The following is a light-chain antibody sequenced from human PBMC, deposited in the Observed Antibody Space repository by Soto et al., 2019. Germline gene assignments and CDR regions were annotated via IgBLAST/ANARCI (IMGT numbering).Light chain of an antibody. V-gene: IGKV1-5*03. CDR2: WES. Sequence: DIQMTQSPSTLSALVGHRVMITCRSSQNINNRLAWYQQRPGKAPKILIYWESTLESGVQSRFSGSGSGTEFTLTISSMQPDDFATYYCQQFNTSQWTFGQGTKVDLK. CDR3: QQFNTSQWT. J-gene: IGKJ1*01. CDR1: QNINNR.